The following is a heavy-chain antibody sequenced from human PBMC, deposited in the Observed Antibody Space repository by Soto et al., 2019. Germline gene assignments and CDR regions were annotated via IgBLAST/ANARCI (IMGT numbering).Heavy chain of an antibody. CDR2: ISGSGGST. CDR1: GFTFSSYA. V-gene: IGHV3-23*01. J-gene: IGHJ4*02. CDR3: AKTYYYDSSGYYYKGHFDY. Sequence: EVQLLESGGGLVQPGGPLRLSCAASGFTFSSYAMSWVRQAPGKGLEWVSAISGSGGSTYYADSVKGRFTISRDNSKNTLYLQMNSLRAEDTAVYYCAKTYYYDSSGYYYKGHFDYWGQGTLVTVSS. D-gene: IGHD3-22*01.